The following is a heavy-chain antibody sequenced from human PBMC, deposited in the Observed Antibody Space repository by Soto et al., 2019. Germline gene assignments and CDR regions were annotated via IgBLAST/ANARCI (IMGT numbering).Heavy chain of an antibody. Sequence: SETLSLTCTVSGGSISSSSYYWGWIRQPPGKGLEWIGSIYYSGSTYYNPSLKSRVTISVDTSKNQFSLKLSSVTAADTAVYYCARPRSSSEISWGQGTLVTVSS. J-gene: IGHJ5*02. V-gene: IGHV4-39*01. CDR1: GGSISSSSYY. CDR3: ARPRSSSEIS. D-gene: IGHD6-6*01. CDR2: IYYSGST.